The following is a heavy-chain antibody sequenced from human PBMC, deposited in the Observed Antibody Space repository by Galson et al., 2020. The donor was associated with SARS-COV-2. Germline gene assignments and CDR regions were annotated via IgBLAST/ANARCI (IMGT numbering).Heavy chain of an antibody. CDR3: ARSLWFGELSGY. V-gene: IGHV1-2*02. Sequence: ASVKVSCKAPGYTFTGYYMHWVRQAPGQGLEWMGWINPNSGGTNYAQKFQGRVTMTRDTSISTAYMELSRLRSDDTAVYYCARSLWFGELSGYWGQGTLVTVSS. CDR1: GYTFTGYY. D-gene: IGHD3-10*01. J-gene: IGHJ4*02. CDR2: INPNSGGT.